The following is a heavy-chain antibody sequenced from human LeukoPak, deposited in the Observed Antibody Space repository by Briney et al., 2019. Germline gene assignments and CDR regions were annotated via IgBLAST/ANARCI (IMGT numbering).Heavy chain of an antibody. CDR1: GYSFTSYW. CDR3: ATRIAVAGSLPYYFDY. D-gene: IGHD6-19*01. CDR2: IYPGDPDT. V-gene: IGHV5-51*01. Sequence: GESLKISCKGSGYSFTSYWIGWVRQMPGKGLEWMGIIYPGDPDTRYSPSFQGQVTISADKSISTAYLQWSSLKASDTAMYYCATRIAVAGSLPYYFDYWGQGTLVTVSS. J-gene: IGHJ4*02.